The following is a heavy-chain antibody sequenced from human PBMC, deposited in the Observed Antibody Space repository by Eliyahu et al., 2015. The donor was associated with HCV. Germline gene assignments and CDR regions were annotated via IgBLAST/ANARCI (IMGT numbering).Heavy chain of an antibody. J-gene: IGHJ6*02. D-gene: IGHD6-19*01. CDR2: IRSKANSYAT. CDR1: GFTFSGSX. V-gene: IGHV3-73*02. Sequence: EVQLVESGGGLVQPGGSLKLSCAASGFTFSGSXMXWXRQASGKGLEWVGRIRSKANSYATAYAASVKGRFTISRDDSKNTAYLQMNSLKTEDTAVYYCTRAIAVAGRREYYYYYGMDVWGQGTTVTVSS. CDR3: TRAIAVAGRREYYYYYGMDV.